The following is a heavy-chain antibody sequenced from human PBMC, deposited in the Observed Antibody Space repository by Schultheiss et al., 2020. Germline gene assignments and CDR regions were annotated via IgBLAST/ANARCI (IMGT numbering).Heavy chain of an antibody. D-gene: IGHD6-13*01. CDR2: IGTAGDT. J-gene: IGHJ6*03. CDR3: ARVGYSSSWDKTPSYYYYYYMDV. V-gene: IGHV3-13*01. Sequence: GESLKISCAASGFTFSSYGMHWVRQAPGKGLEWVSAIGTAGDTYYPGSVKGRFTISRENAKNSLYLQMNSLRAEDTAVYYCARVGYSSSWDKTPSYYYYYYMDVWGKGTTVTVSS. CDR1: GFTFSSYG.